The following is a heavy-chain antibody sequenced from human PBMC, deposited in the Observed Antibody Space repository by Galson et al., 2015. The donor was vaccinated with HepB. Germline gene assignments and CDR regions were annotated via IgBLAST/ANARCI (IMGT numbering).Heavy chain of an antibody. J-gene: IGHJ5*02. CDR1: GYTFTTYD. D-gene: IGHD1-1*01. CDR2: MNPNSGDT. CDR3: ATNPPRTGWFDP. Sequence: SVKVSCKASGYTFTTYDINWVRQTTGQGLEWMGWMNPNSGDTGYAQKFQGRVTMTRDTSINTAYMELRSLRSEDTAVYYCATNPPRTGWFDPWGQGTLVTVSS. V-gene: IGHV1-8*01.